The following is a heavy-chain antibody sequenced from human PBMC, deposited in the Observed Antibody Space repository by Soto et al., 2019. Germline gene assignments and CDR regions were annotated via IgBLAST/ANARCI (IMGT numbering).Heavy chain of an antibody. CDR2: ISWNSGSI. J-gene: IGHJ6*02. CDR3: AKELLLLRITIFGVVRSSSNGMDV. Sequence: PGGSLRLSCVASGFTFDDYAMHWVRQAPGKGLEWVSGISWNSGSIGYADSVKGRFTISRDNAKNSLYPQMNSLRAEDTALYYCAKELLLLRITIFGVVRSSSNGMDVWGQGTTVTVSS. D-gene: IGHD3-3*01. CDR1: GFTFDDYA. V-gene: IGHV3-9*01.